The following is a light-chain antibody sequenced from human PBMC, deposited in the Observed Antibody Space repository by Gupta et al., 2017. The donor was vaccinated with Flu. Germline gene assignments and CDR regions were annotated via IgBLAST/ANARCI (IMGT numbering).Light chain of an antibody. CDR3: CSYAGSFTFA. Sequence: QSALTQPRSVSGSPGQSVTISCTGTSSDVGGYKYVSWYHQHPGKAPKLIIFNVSQRPSGVSDRFSGFKSGNTASLTISGLQAEDEADYYCCSYAGSFTFAFGGGTKLTVL. J-gene: IGLJ2*01. CDR2: NVS. V-gene: IGLV2-11*01. CDR1: SSDVGGYKY.